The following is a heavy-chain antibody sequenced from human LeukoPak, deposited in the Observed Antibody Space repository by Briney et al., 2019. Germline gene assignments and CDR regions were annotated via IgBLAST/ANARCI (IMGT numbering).Heavy chain of an antibody. CDR3: AKEKARFGGLIALGLDV. Sequence: PGGSLRLSCAASGFTFSDFAMSWVRQAPGKGLEWVSAISGSGSGTYYADSVKGRFAISRDNSKTTLFLQMNSLGADDSAVYYCAKEKARFGGLIALGLDVWGQGTTVTVSS. V-gene: IGHV3-23*01. CDR1: GFTFSDFA. D-gene: IGHD3-10*01. J-gene: IGHJ6*02. CDR2: ISGSGSGT.